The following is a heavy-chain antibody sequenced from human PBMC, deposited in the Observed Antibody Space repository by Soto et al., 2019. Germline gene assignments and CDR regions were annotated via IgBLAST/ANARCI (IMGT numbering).Heavy chain of an antibody. J-gene: IGHJ5*02. V-gene: IGHV4-39*01. D-gene: IGHD3-3*01. CDR3: AAEYYDFWSGYYHWFDP. Sequence: SETLSLTCTVSGGSISSSSYYWGWIRQPPGKGLEWIGSIYYSGSTYYNPSLKSRVTISVDTSKNQFSLKLSSVTAADTAVYYCAAEYYDFWSGYYHWFDPWGQGTLVTVSS. CDR1: GGSISSSSYY. CDR2: IYYSGST.